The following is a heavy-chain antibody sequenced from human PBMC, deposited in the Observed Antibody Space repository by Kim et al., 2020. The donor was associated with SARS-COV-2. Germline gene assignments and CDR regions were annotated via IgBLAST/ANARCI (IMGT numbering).Heavy chain of an antibody. CDR3: ARGRGITIFGVVTALYYGMDV. CDR1: GGSFSGYY. D-gene: IGHD3-3*01. CDR2: INHSGST. V-gene: IGHV4-34*01. Sequence: SETLSLTCAVYGGSFSGYYWSWIRQPPGKGLEWIGEINHSGSTNYKPSLKSRVTISVDTSKNQFSLKLSSVTAADTAVYYCARGRGITIFGVVTALYYGMDVWGQGTTVTVSS. J-gene: IGHJ6*02.